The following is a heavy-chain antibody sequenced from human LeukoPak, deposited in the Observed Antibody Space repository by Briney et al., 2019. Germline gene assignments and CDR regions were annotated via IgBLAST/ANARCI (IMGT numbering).Heavy chain of an antibody. Sequence: SETLSLTCTVYGGSFSVYYWSWLRQPPGKGLEWIGEINHSGSTNYNPSLKSRVTISVDTSKNQFSLKLSSVTAADTAVYYCARKVGATTYPDWFDHWGQGTLVTVSS. D-gene: IGHD1-26*01. CDR3: ARKVGATTYPDWFDH. CDR1: GGSFSVYY. J-gene: IGHJ5*02. CDR2: INHSGST. V-gene: IGHV4-34*01.